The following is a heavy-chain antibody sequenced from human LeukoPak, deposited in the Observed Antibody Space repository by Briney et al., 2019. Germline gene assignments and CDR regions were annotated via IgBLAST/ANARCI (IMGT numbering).Heavy chain of an antibody. CDR1: GGSFSGYY. CDR3: ARDVDDY. CDR2: INHSGST. V-gene: IGHV4-34*01. Sequence: SETLSLTCAVYGGSFSGYYWSWIRQPPGKGLEWIGEINHSGSTNYNLSLKSRVTISVDTSKNQFSLKLSSVTAADTAVYYCARDVDDYWGQGTLVTVSS. J-gene: IGHJ4*02. D-gene: IGHD3/OR15-3a*01.